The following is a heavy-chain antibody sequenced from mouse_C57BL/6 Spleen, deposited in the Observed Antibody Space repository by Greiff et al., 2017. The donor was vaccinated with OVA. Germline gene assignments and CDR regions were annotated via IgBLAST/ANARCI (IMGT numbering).Heavy chain of an antibody. Sequence: QVQLQQSGPELVKPGASVKISCKASGYAFSSSWMNWVKQRPGKGLEWIGRIYPGDGDTNYNGKFKGKATLTADKSSSTAYMQLSSLTSEDSAVYFCARNPNYYGSPHWYFDVWGTGTTVTVSS. CDR3: ARNPNYYGSPHWYFDV. D-gene: IGHD1-1*01. V-gene: IGHV1-82*01. CDR2: IYPGDGDT. CDR1: GYAFSSSW. J-gene: IGHJ1*03.